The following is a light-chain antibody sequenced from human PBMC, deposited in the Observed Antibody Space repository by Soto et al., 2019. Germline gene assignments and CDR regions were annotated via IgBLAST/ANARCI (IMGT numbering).Light chain of an antibody. J-gene: IGLJ1*01. V-gene: IGLV1-44*01. CDR2: SND. Sequence: QSVLTQPPSASGTPGQRVTISCSGSSSNIGSNTVNWYQQLPGTAPKLLIYSNDRRPSGVPDRFAGSKSGTSASLAISGLQSEDEAVYYCAAWDDSLNGAYVFGTVSNVTDL. CDR1: SSNIGSNT. CDR3: AAWDDSLNGAYV.